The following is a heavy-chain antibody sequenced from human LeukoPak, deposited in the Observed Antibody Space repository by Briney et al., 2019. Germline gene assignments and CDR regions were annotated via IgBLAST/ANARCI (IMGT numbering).Heavy chain of an antibody. CDR1: GGSISSYY. CDR2: IYYSGST. V-gene: IGHV4-59*08. CDR3: ARGPYQLLWFGEPFDY. Sequence: SETLSLTCTVSGGSISSYYWSWIRQPPGKGLEWIGYIYYSGSTYYNPSLKSRVTISVDTSKNQFSLKLSSVTAADTAVYYCARGPYQLLWFGEPFDYWGQGTLVTVSS. D-gene: IGHD3-10*01. J-gene: IGHJ4*02.